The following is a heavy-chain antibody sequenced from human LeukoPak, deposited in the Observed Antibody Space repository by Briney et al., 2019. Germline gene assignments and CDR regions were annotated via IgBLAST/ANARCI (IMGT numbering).Heavy chain of an antibody. CDR3: ALSPLGAAGTWSGLFDY. CDR2: ISPSGST. CDR1: DGSISNYF. D-gene: IGHD6-13*01. J-gene: IGHJ4*02. Sequence: PSETLSLTCTVPDGSISNYFWSWIRQPPGKGLEWIGSISPSGSTFYNPSLKSRVTISVDTSKNQFSLKLRSVTAADTAVYYCALSPLGAAGTWSGLFDYWGQGTLVTVSS. V-gene: IGHV4-59*04.